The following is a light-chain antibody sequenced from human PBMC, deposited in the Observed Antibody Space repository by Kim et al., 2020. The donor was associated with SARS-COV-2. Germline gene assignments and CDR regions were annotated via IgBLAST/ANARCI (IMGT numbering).Light chain of an antibody. CDR1: SSDVGGYNY. CDR2: DVI. V-gene: IGLV2-14*03. CDR3: SSYTSSSSVV. J-gene: IGLJ3*02. Sequence: QSALTQPASVSGSPGQSITISCAGTSSDVGGYNYVSWYQQHPGKAPKLMIYDVINRPSGVSNRFSGSKSGNSAPLTISGLQPEDEADYYCSSYTSSSSVVFGGGTQLTVL.